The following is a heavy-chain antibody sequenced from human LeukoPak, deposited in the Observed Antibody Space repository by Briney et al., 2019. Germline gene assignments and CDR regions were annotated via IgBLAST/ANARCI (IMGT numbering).Heavy chain of an antibody. CDR1: GFTFSSCA. CDR3: ARDPRGPTGYDSSGRDTFYY. V-gene: IGHV3-30*04. J-gene: IGHJ4*02. D-gene: IGHD3-22*01. Sequence: GGSLRLSCAASGFTFSSCAMHWVRQAPGKGLEWVAVISYDGSNKYYADSVKGRFTISRDNSKNTLYLQMNSLRAEDTAVYYCARDPRGPTGYDSSGRDTFYYWGQGTLVTVSS. CDR2: ISYDGSNK.